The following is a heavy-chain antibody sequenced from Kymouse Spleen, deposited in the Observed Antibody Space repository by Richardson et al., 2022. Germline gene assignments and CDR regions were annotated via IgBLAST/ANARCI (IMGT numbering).Heavy chain of an antibody. D-gene: IGHD2-2*02. CDR3: ARGYCSSTSCSDAFDI. CDR2: INHSGST. Sequence: QVQLQQWGAGLLKPSETLSLTCAVYGGSFSGYYWSWIRQPPGKGLEWIGEINHSGSTNYNPSLKSRVTISVDTSKNQFSLKLSSVTAADTAVYYCARGYCSSTSCSDAFDIWGQGTMVTVSS. V-gene: IGHV4-34*01. J-gene: IGHJ3*02. CDR1: GGSFSGYY.